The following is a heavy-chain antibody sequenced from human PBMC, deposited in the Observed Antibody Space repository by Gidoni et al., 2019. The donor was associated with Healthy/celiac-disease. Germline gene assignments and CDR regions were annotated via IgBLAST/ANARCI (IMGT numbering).Heavy chain of an antibody. CDR3: ARVLNYDSSNWYFDL. D-gene: IGHD3-22*01. J-gene: IGHJ2*01. CDR2: IYHGGST. CDR1: GYSISSGYY. Sequence: QVQLQESGPGLVKPSETLSLTCTVSGYSISSGYYWGWIRQPPGKGLGWIGGIYHGGSTYYNPSLKSRVTISVDTSKNQFSLKLSSVTAADTAVYYCARVLNYDSSNWYFDLWGRGTLVTVSS. V-gene: IGHV4-38-2*02.